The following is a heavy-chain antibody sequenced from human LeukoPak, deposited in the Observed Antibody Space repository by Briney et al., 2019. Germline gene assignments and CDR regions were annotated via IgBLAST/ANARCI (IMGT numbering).Heavy chain of an antibody. CDR1: GFTSSSYW. V-gene: IGHV3-74*01. CDR2: INSDESST. J-gene: IGHJ4*02. CDR3: ARDRSYDSSGPDY. Sequence: GGSLRLSCAASGFTSSSYWMHWVRQAPGKGLVWVSRINSDESSTDYADSVKGRFTISRDNAKNTLYLQMNSLRAEDTAVYYCARDRSYDSSGPDYWGQGTQVTVSS. D-gene: IGHD3-22*01.